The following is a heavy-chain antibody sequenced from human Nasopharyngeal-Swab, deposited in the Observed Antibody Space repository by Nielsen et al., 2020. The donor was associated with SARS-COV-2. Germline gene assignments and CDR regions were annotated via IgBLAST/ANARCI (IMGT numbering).Heavy chain of an antibody. J-gene: IGHJ5*02. CDR1: GFTFSGYT. V-gene: IGHV3-21*01. CDR2: ISSTTPYI. D-gene: IGHD1-7*01. Sequence: GGSLRLSCVASGFTFSGYTMNWVRQAPGKGLEWISSISSTTPYIYYADSVKGRFTISRDNAKSSLYLQMNFLRVEDTAMYYCARDTGGPPNYFDPWGQGTLVTVSS. CDR3: ARDTGGPPNYFDP.